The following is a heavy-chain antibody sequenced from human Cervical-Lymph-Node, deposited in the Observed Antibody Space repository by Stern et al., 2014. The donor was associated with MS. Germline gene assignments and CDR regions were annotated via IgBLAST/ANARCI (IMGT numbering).Heavy chain of an antibody. V-gene: IGHV3-73*02. J-gene: IGHJ4*02. CDR2: IRIKTHNYTT. Sequence: EVQLVESGGGLVQTGKSLKLSCAASGFTFSGSAIHWVRQASGKGLEWVGRIRIKTHNYTTAYAASVDGRFTISRDDSKNMAYLQMNSLKSEDTAVYFCTVLPLSWGQGTLVTVSS. CDR3: TVLPLS. CDR1: GFTFSGSA.